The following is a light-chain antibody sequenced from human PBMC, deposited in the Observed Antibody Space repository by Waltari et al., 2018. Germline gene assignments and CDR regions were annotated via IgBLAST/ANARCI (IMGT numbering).Light chain of an antibody. CDR1: SSNIRGNG. V-gene: IGLV1-47*02. J-gene: IGLJ2*01. CDR2: NNN. Sequence: QSVLTQPPSASGAPGQSVTISCSGSSSNIRGNGVHWYQQLSGTAPKLLIYNNNQRPAGVPDRFSGSKSGTSASLAITGLRSEDEGDYYCEAWDDSLSGWVFGGGTRLTVL. CDR3: EAWDDSLSGWV.